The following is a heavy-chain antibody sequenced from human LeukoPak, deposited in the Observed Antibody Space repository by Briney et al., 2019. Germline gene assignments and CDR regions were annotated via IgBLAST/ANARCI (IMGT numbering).Heavy chain of an antibody. V-gene: IGHV1-69-2*01. Sequence: ASVKISCKVSGYTFTDSYMHWVQQAPGKGLEWMGLVDPEDGETLFAEKFQGRVIITAVTSTETAYMELSALTSEDTATYYCATARGSRGIFDYWGQGSLVTVSS. J-gene: IGHJ4*02. CDR1: GYTFTDSY. D-gene: IGHD6-13*01. CDR3: ATARGSRGIFDY. CDR2: VDPEDGET.